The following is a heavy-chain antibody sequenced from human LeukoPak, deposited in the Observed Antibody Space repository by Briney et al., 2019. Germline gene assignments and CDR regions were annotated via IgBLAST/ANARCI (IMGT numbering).Heavy chain of an antibody. CDR2: IIPILGIA. D-gene: IGHD5-12*01. J-gene: IGHJ4*02. CDR3: ATFRGDGYDNFDY. V-gene: IGHV1-69*04. CDR1: GGTFSSYA. Sequence: SVKVSCKASGGTFSSYAISWVRQAPGQGLEWMGRIIPILGIANYAQKFQGRVMITADKSTSTAYMELSSLRSEDTAVYYCATFRGDGYDNFDYWGQGTLVTVSS.